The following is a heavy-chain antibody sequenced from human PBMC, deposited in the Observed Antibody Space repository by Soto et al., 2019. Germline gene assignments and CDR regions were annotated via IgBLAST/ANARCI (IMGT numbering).Heavy chain of an antibody. CDR3: AGERGGYSDGDS. D-gene: IGHD5-18*01. Sequence: QVQLVQSGAEVKKPGASVKVSCKASGYTFTSYGISWVRQAPGQGLEWMGWVNIHSGDINYAQNLQGRVTMTTDTAASTAYLELRSLRSDDTAVSYCAGERGGYSDGDSWGQGPLVTVSS. CDR2: VNIHSGDI. V-gene: IGHV1-18*01. CDR1: GYTFTSYG. J-gene: IGHJ4*02.